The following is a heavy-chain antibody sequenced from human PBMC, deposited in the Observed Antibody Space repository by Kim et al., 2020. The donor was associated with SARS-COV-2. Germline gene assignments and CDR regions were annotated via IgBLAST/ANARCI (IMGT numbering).Heavy chain of an antibody. Sequence: GGSLRLSCAASGFTFSSYSMNWVRQAPGKGLEWVSYISSSSSTIYYADSVKGRFTISRDNAKNSLYLQMNSLRAEDTAVYYCARTYYDYVWGSGFYYYGMDVWGQGTTVTVSS. CDR1: GFTFSSYS. CDR3: ARTYYDYVWGSGFYYYGMDV. V-gene: IGHV3-48*04. CDR2: ISSSSSTI. J-gene: IGHJ6*02. D-gene: IGHD3-16*01.